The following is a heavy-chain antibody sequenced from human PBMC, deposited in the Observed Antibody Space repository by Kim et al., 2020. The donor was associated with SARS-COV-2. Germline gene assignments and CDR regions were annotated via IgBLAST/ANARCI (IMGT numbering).Heavy chain of an antibody. J-gene: IGHJ3*02. Sequence: AQKFQGRVAMTRNTSITTAYMELSSLRSEDTALYYCARGKQWLVPDDAFDTWGQGTMVTVSS. CDR3: ARGKQWLVPDDAFDT. D-gene: IGHD6-19*01. V-gene: IGHV1-8*01.